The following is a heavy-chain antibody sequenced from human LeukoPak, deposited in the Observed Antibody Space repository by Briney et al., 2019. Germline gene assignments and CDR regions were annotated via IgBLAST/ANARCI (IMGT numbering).Heavy chain of an antibody. V-gene: IGHV3-53*01. D-gene: IGHD6-19*01. CDR1: GFTVSSIH. Sequence: TGGSLRLSCAASGFTVSSIHMVWVRQAPGKGLEWVSVTYTGGNSYYADSVKGRFIISRDISKNTLYLQMNSLRAEDSALYYCASPNSMAGTHYFHYWGQGTLVTVSS. J-gene: IGHJ4*02. CDR3: ASPNSMAGTHYFHY. CDR2: TYTGGNS.